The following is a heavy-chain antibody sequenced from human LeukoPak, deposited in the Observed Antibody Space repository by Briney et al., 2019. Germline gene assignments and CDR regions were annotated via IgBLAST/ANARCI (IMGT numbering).Heavy chain of an antibody. J-gene: IGHJ4*02. V-gene: IGHV3-30*02. CDR1: GFTFSSYG. CDR3: ARDLSSGWFNFDY. D-gene: IGHD6-19*01. CDR2: IRYDGSNK. Sequence: PGGSLRLSCAASGFTFSSYGMHWVRQAPGKGLEWVAFIRYDGSNKYYADSVKGRFTISRDNSKNTLYLQMNSLRAEDTAVYYCARDLSSGWFNFDYWGQGTLVTVSS.